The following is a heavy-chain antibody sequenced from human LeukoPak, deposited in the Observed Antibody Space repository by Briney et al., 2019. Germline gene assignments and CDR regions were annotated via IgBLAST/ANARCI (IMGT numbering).Heavy chain of an antibody. D-gene: IGHD3-10*01. CDR1: GGSISSGGYY. Sequence: SETLSVTCTVSGGSISSGGYYWSWIRQPPGKGLEWIGNIYHSGSAYYNPALKSRVTLSVYTAKNHFSLKLSSVTAADTAVYYCARRPRWFWESGSFDYWGQGTLVTVSS. CDR2: IYHSGSA. J-gene: IGHJ4*02. CDR3: ARRPRWFWESGSFDY. V-gene: IGHV4-39*02.